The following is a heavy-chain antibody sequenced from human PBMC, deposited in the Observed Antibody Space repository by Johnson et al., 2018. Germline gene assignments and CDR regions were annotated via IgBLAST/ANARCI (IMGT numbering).Heavy chain of an antibody. D-gene: IGHD7-27*01. J-gene: IGHJ3*02. CDR3: ARWGEPLGIKAFDI. CDR2: THYTGST. Sequence: QVQLQESGPGLVKXSETLSLXCTVSGDAITNYYWNWIRQPPGKGLEWIGYTHYTGSTNSNPSLRSRVTMSVDTSKHQFSLKLKSMTAADTAVYYCARWGEPLGIKAFDIWGQGTMVTVSS. CDR1: GDAITNYY. V-gene: IGHV4-59*01.